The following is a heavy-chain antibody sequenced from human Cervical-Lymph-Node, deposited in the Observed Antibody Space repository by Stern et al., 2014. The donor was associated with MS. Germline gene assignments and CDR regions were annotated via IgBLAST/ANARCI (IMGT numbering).Heavy chain of an antibody. CDR2: INPGGGGA. D-gene: IGHD3-22*01. J-gene: IGHJ4*02. CDR3: ARDSYDSKLRFDF. CDR1: GFTFTSYD. V-gene: IGHV1-46*01. Sequence: VQLVESGAEVRKPGASVKVSCKASGFTFTSYDIHWVRQAPGPGLAWMGKINPGGGGASYAQKFHGRGTGTRDTSTNTVYMELSSLRSEDTAVYYCARDSYDSKLRFDFWGQGTLVTVSS.